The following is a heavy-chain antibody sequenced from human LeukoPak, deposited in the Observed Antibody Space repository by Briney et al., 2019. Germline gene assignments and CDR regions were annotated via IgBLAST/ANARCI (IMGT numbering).Heavy chain of an antibody. D-gene: IGHD2-15*01. Sequence: QSGGSLRLSCAASGFTISSHSMNWVRQAPGKGLEWVSFISRGDGTIYYADSVKGRFTISRGNSKNTLYLQMNSLRAEDTAVYYCAKDLTPHLFCSGGSCYSWYFDLWGRGTLVTVSS. CDR1: GFTISSHS. CDR2: ISRGDGTI. CDR3: AKDLTPHLFCSGGSCYSWYFDL. J-gene: IGHJ2*01. V-gene: IGHV3-48*01.